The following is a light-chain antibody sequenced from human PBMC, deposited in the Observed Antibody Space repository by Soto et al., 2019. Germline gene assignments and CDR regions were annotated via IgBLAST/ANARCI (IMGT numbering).Light chain of an antibody. CDR2: GAS. J-gene: IGKJ1*01. CDR3: QQYDHSPRT. V-gene: IGKV3-20*01. Sequence: PGERATLSCRASQSVNSNYLAWYQQKPGQGPRVLMYGASSRATGIPDRFSGSGSGTDFTLTISRLEPEDFAVHYCQQYDHSPRTFGQGTKVEIK. CDR1: QSVNSNY.